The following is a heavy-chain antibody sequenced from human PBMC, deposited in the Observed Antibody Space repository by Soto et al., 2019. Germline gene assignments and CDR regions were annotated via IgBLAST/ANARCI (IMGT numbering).Heavy chain of an antibody. D-gene: IGHD2-21*02. CDR1: GFTFSSFS. CDR3: ARNRIERVVTTRGADYYYYYGMDV. CDR2: ISSISSYI. V-gene: IGHV3-21*01. Sequence: EVQLVESGGGLVKPGGSLRLSCAASGFTFSSFSMTWVRQAPGKGLEWVSSISSISSYIYYADSVKGRFTISRDNAKNSLYLQMNSLRAEDTAVYYCARNRIERVVTTRGADYYYYYGMDVWGQGTTVTVSS. J-gene: IGHJ6*02.